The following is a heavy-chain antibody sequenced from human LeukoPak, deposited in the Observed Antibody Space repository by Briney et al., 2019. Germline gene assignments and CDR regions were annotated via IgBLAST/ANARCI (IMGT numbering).Heavy chain of an antibody. CDR1: GYTFTGYY. J-gene: IGHJ4*02. D-gene: IGHD3-9*01. V-gene: IGHV1-2*02. CDR2: INPNSGGT. CDR3: ARELGGDYDILTGYDY. Sequence: ASVKVSCKASGYTFTGYYIHWVRQAPGQGLEWMGWINPNSGGTNYALKFQGRVTMTRDTSISTAYMELSRLRSDDTAVYYCARELGGDYDILTGYDYWGQGTLVTVSS.